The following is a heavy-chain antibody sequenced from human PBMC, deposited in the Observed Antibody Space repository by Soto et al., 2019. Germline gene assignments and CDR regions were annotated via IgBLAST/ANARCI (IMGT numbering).Heavy chain of an antibody. D-gene: IGHD3-3*01. J-gene: IGHJ4*02. CDR3: ARVREVTIFGVVIRDFDY. CDR2: ISAYNGNT. CDR1: GYTFTGYG. Sequence: ASVKVSCKASGYTFTGYGISWVRQAPGQGLEWMGRISAYNGNTNYPKKLQGRVTMPTDTSTSTAYMELRSLRSDDTAVYYFARVREVTIFGVVIRDFDYWGQGTLVTVSS. V-gene: IGHV1-18*01.